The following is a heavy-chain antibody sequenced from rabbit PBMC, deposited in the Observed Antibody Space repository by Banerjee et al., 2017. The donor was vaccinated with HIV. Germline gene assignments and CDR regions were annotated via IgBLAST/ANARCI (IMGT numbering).Heavy chain of an antibody. V-gene: IGHV1S40*01. J-gene: IGHJ4*01. CDR2: IGTGST. D-gene: IGHD2-1*01. CDR1: GFSFSSSYY. CDR3: ARDGSAGYGDTNL. Sequence: QSLEESGGDLVKPGASLTLTCTASGFSFSSSYYMCWVRQAPGKGLEWIACIGTGSTYYASWAKGRFTISKTSSTTVTLQMTSLTAADTATYFCARDGSAGYGDTNLWGQGTLVTVS.